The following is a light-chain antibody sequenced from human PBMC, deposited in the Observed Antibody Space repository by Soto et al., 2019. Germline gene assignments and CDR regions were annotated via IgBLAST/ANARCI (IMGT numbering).Light chain of an antibody. Sequence: EIEMTQSPAILSVSPGDSATLSCRVSQSVNSTYLAWYQQNPGQPPRLLIYDASNRATGIPARFSGSGSGTDFTLTISSRESEYFAVYYCQQRANCPVTFGEGTRLEIK. CDR2: DAS. J-gene: IGKJ5*01. V-gene: IGKV3-11*01. CDR1: QSVNSTY. CDR3: QQRANCPVT.